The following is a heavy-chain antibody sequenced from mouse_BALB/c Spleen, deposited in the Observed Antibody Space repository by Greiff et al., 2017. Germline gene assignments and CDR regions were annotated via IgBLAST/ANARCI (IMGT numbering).Heavy chain of an antibody. D-gene: IGHD4-1*01. CDR1: GFTFSSYG. CDR3: ARLGCYAMDY. J-gene: IGHJ4*01. CDR2: INSNGGST. Sequence: EVKVVESGGGLVQPGGSLKLSCAASGFTFSSYGMSWVRQTPDKRLELVATINSNGGSTYYPDSVKGRFTISRDNAKNTLYLQMSSLKSEDTAMYYCARLGCYAMDYWGQGTSVTVSS. V-gene: IGHV5-6-3*01.